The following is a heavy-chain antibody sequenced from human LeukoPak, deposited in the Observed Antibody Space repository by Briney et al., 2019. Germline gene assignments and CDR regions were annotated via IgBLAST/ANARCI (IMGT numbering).Heavy chain of an antibody. CDR1: GYTFTSYG. J-gene: IGHJ5*02. CDR3: ARGGAYSSSGFDP. V-gene: IGHV1-18*01. CDR2: ISAYNGNT. D-gene: IGHD6-13*01. Sequence: ASVKVSRKASGYTFTSYGISWVRQAPGQGLEWMGWISAYNGNTNYAQKLQGRDTMTTVTAKSTVYMELRSLRSDDTAVYYCARGGAYSSSGFDPWGQGTLVTVSS.